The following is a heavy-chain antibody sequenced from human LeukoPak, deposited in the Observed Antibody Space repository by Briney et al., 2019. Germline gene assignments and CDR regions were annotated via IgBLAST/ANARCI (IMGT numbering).Heavy chain of an antibody. CDR1: GFTFSSYG. D-gene: IGHD3-10*01. J-gene: IGHJ4*02. CDR2: IWYDGSNK. CDR3: ASDGSGSYPPFDY. V-gene: IGHV3-33*01. Sequence: PGGSLRLSCAASGFTFSSYGMHWVRQAPGKGLEWVAVIWYDGSNKYYADSVKGRFTISRDNSKNTLYLRMNSLRAEDTAVYYCASDGSGSYPPFDYWGQGTLVTVSS.